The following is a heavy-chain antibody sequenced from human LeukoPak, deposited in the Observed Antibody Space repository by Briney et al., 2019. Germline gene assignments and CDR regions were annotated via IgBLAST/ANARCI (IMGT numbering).Heavy chain of an antibody. CDR1: GYTFTTYY. CDR3: ARFRTGRAFDI. CDR2: INPSGDST. J-gene: IGHJ3*02. Sequence: ASVKVSCKASGYTFTTYYLHWVRQAPGQGLEWMGIINPSGDSTSYAQKFQGRVTMTRDTSTSTVYMELSSLRSEDTAVYYCARFRTGRAFDIWGQGTMVTVSS. V-gene: IGHV1-46*01. D-gene: IGHD3/OR15-3a*01.